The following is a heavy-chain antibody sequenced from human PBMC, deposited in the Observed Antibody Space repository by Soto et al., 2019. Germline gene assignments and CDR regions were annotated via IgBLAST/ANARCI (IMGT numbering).Heavy chain of an antibody. CDR2: IWYSGSNK. J-gene: IGHJ1*01. V-gene: IGHV3-33*06. CDR1: GFTFNTYG. CDR3: ANPSITIFGVVEYFQH. Sequence: PGGSLRLSCTTSGFTFNTYGMHWVRQAPGKGLEWVATIWYSGSNKYYADSVKGRFTISRDNSKNTLYLQMNSLRAEDTAVYYCANPSITIFGVVEYFQHWGQGTLVTVSS. D-gene: IGHD3-3*01.